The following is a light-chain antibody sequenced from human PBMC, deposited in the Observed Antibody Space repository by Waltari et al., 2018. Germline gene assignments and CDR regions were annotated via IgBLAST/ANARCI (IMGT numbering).Light chain of an antibody. V-gene: IGLV2-8*01. Sequence: QSALTPPPAASGYPGQSVTISGTGTSSDVGRYDFVSWYQQHPGNVPKLIISEVNRRPPGVPDRFSGSKSGNTASMTVSGLRAEDEADYYCSSDAGTNNLVFGGGTKLTVL. CDR3: SSDAGTNNLV. J-gene: IGLJ3*02. CDR2: EVN. CDR1: SSDVGRYDF.